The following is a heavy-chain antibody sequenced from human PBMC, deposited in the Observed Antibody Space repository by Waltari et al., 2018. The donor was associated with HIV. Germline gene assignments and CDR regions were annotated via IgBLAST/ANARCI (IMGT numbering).Heavy chain of an antibody. D-gene: IGHD1-26*01. CDR3: ARHALRVGAAYWNFDL. CDR1: GASVSSRSYF. Sequence: QLQLQESGPGLVKPSETLSLPCPVSGASVSSRSYFWGWRRQPPEKGLEWVGRIYYTGRAYYNPSLKSRVTISVDTSKNQFSLKVTSVTAADTAVYYCARHALRVGAAYWNFDLWGRGTLVTVSS. V-gene: IGHV4-39*01. CDR2: IYYTGRA. J-gene: IGHJ2*01.